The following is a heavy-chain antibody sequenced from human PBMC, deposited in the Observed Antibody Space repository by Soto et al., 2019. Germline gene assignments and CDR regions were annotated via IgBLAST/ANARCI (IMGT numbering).Heavy chain of an antibody. V-gene: IGHV4-59*01. CDR1: VVSISGSY. CDR2: VYYTGST. D-gene: IGHD2-8*02. CDR3: ARSVAVTGAHIDY. J-gene: IGHJ4*02. Sequence: SETLSLTCSVSVVSISGSYWSWIRHSPGKGLEWLGYVYYTGSTNYSPSLRSRVSISVDTSKNEFSLRLSSVTAADTAVYFCARSVAVTGAHIDYWGQATQVTVSS.